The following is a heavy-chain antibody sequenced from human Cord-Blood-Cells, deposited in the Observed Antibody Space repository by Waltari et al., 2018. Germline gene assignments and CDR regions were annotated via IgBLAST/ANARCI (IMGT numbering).Heavy chain of an antibody. CDR1: GGTFSSYT. CDR3: AREDSSSWYYFDY. J-gene: IGHJ4*02. V-gene: IGHV1-69*08. Sequence: QVQLVQSGAEVKKPGSSVKVSCKASGGTFSSYTISWVRQAPGQGLEWMGRSSPILGIANYAQKFQGRVTITADKSTSTAYMELSSLRSEDTAVYYCAREDSSSWYYFDYWGQGTLVTVSS. CDR2: SSPILGIA. D-gene: IGHD6-13*01.